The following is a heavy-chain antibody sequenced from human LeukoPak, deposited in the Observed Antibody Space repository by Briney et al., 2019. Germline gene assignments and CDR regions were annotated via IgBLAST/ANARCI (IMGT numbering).Heavy chain of an antibody. V-gene: IGHV4-34*01. J-gene: IGHJ4*02. CDR2: INHSGST. Sequence: ETLSLTCAVYGGSFSGYYWSWIRQPPGRGLEWIGEINHSGSTNYNPSLKSRVTISVDTSKNQFSLKLSSVTAADTAVYYCARGPPRYYYDSSGYHGEYYFDYWGQGTLVTVSS. CDR1: GGSFSGYY. CDR3: ARGPPRYYYDSSGYHGEYYFDY. D-gene: IGHD3-22*01.